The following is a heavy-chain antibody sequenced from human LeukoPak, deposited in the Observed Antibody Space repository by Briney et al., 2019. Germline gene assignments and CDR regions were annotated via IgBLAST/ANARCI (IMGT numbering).Heavy chain of an antibody. Sequence: GASVKVSCKASGYTFTGYYMHWVRQAPGQGLGWMGWINPNSGGTNYAQKFQGRVTMTRDTSISTAYMELSRLRSDDTAVYYCARPYCSSTSCSWFDPWGQGTLVTVSS. D-gene: IGHD2-2*01. J-gene: IGHJ5*02. CDR3: ARPYCSSTSCSWFDP. CDR1: GYTFTGYY. CDR2: INPNSGGT. V-gene: IGHV1-2*02.